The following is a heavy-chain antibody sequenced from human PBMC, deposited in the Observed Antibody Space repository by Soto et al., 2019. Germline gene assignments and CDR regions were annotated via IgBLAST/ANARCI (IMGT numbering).Heavy chain of an antibody. CDR3: AKTPILRFFDWLGGSEYFQH. CDR1: GFTFSSYA. CDR2: ISGSGGNA. Sequence: EVQLLESGGNWVQPGGSLRLSCAASGFTFSSYAMTWVRQAPGKGLEWVSAISGSGGNAYYADSVKGRFTISRDNSKNTLYLQMNSLRADGTAVYYCAKTPILRFFDWLGGSEYFQHWGQGTLVTVS. D-gene: IGHD3-9*01. J-gene: IGHJ1*01. V-gene: IGHV3-23*01.